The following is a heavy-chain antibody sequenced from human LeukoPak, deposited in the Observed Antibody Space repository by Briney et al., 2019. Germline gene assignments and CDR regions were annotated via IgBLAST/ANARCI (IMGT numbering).Heavy chain of an antibody. Sequence: SETLSLTCTVSGGSINSGANYWAWISQPPGKGLEWIGTIYYSGSTYYNPSLNSRVTMSLDTSKDQFSLKLSSVTAADTAVYYCAREAYNWNVDAFDIWGQGTMVTVSS. V-gene: IGHV4-39*07. CDR3: AREAYNWNVDAFDI. CDR1: GGSINSGANY. D-gene: IGHD1-20*01. J-gene: IGHJ3*02. CDR2: IYYSGST.